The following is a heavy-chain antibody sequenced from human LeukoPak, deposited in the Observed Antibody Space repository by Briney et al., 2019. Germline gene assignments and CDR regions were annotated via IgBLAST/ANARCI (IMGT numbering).Heavy chain of an antibody. D-gene: IGHD2-8*01. CDR2: IYCSGST. J-gene: IGHJ3*02. CDR3: EGAPNGFGAFDI. Sequence: PSETLSLTCTVSGGTMRIYYWVGIRQPPGKGLEWIGYIYCSGSTDCNPPLKSRVTISVEPPKNQFSLNEKSESRGDASVYYCEGAPNGFGAFDIWGPGTMVTVSS. CDR1: GGTMRIYY. V-gene: IGHV4-59*01.